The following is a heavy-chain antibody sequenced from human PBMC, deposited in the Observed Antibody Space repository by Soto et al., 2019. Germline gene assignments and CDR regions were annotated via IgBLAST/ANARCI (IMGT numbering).Heavy chain of an antibody. J-gene: IGHJ4*02. D-gene: IGHD6-19*01. V-gene: IGHV1-69*13. CDR2: IIPIFGTA. Sequence: SVKVSCKASGGTFSSYAISWVRQAPGQGLEWMGGIIPIFGTANYAQKFQGRVTITADESTSTAYMELSSLRSEDTAVYYCARDKAPGIAVAGTRGRGFDYWGQGTLVTVSS. CDR1: GGTFSSYA. CDR3: ARDKAPGIAVAGTRGRGFDY.